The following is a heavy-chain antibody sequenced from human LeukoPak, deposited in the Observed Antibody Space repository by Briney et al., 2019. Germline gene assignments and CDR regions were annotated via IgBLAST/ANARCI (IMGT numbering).Heavy chain of an antibody. V-gene: IGHV4-30-4*01. CDR2: IYYSGST. Sequence: SQTLSLTCTVSGGSISSGDYYWSWIRQPPGKGLEWIGYIYYSGSTYYNPSLKSRFTISVDTSKNQFSLKLSSVTAADTAVYYCARVARGSGWFYFDYWGQGTLVTVSS. CDR1: GGSISSGDYY. D-gene: IGHD6-19*01. J-gene: IGHJ4*02. CDR3: ARVARGSGWFYFDY.